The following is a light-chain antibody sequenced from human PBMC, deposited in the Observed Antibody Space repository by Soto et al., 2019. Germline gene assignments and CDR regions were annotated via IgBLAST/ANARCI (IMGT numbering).Light chain of an antibody. V-gene: IGKV3-20*01. CDR3: QQYSTLPHT. J-gene: IGKJ2*01. CDR1: QSVTSRY. Sequence: ENVLTQSPGTLSLSPGERVTLSCRATQSVTSRYFAWYQQKPGQAPRLLIYGVSSRATDIPDRFSGSGSGTDFTLTISRLEPEDFVVYYCQQYSTLPHTFGQGTKLEVK. CDR2: GVS.